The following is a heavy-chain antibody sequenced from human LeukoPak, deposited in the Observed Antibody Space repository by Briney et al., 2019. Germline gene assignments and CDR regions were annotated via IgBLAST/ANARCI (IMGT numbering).Heavy chain of an antibody. Sequence: GGSLRLSCAASGFTFSSYSMNWVRQAPGKGLEWVSSISSSSSYIYYADSVKGRFTISRDNAKNSLYLQMNSLRAEDTAVYYCARDSIGYSSSWSSFDYWGQGTLVIVSS. J-gene: IGHJ4*02. CDR3: ARDSIGYSSSWSSFDY. D-gene: IGHD6-13*01. CDR2: ISSSSSYI. V-gene: IGHV3-21*01. CDR1: GFTFSSYS.